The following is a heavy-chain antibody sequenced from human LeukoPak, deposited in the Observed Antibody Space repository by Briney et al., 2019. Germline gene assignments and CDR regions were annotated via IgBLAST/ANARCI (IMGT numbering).Heavy chain of an antibody. J-gene: IGHJ6*03. V-gene: IGHV1-18*01. CDR3: ASGVAGGLGYYYMDV. Sequence: GASVKVSCKASGYTFTSYGISWVRQAPGQGLEWMGWISAYNGNTNYAQKLQGRVTMTTDTSTSTAYMELRSLRSDDTAVYYCASGVAGGLGYYYMDVWGKGTTVTVSS. D-gene: IGHD6-19*01. CDR1: GYTFTSYG. CDR2: ISAYNGNT.